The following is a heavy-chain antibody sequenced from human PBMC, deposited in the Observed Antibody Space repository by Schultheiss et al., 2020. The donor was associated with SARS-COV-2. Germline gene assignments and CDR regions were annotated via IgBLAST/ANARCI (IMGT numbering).Heavy chain of an antibody. CDR1: GFTFSSYA. CDR2: ISGSGGST. CDR3: AKDTIDYYYDSSGYLDY. D-gene: IGHD3-22*01. J-gene: IGHJ4*02. V-gene: IGHV3-23*01. Sequence: GGSLRLSCAASGFTFSSYAMSWVRQAPGKGLEWVSAISGSGGSTYYADSVKGRFTISRDNSKNTLYLQMNILRAEDTAVYYCAKDTIDYYYDSSGYLDYWGQGTLVTVSS.